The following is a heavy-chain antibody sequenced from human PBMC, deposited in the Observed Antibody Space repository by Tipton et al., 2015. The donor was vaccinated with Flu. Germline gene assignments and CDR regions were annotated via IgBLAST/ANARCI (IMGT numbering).Heavy chain of an antibody. Sequence: TLSLTCAVYGGSFSGYYRSWIRQPPGKGLEWIGEINHSGSTNYNPSLKSRVTISVDTSKNQFSLKLSSVTAADTAVYYCARGLGVVVAVAFDIWGQGTTVTVSS. D-gene: IGHD2-15*01. CDR2: INHSGST. J-gene: IGHJ3*02. V-gene: IGHV4-34*01. CDR3: ARGLGVVVAVAFDI. CDR1: GGSFSGYY.